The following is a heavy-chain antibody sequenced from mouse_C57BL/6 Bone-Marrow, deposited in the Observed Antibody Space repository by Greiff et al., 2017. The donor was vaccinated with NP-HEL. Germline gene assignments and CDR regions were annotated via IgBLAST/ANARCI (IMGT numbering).Heavy chain of an antibody. CDR2: SRNKANDYTT. CDR1: GFTFSDFY. Sequence: EVKLMESGGGLVQSGRSLRLSCATSGFTFSDFYMEWVRQAPGKGLEWIAASRNKANDYTTEYSASVKGRFIVSRDTSQSILYLQMNALRAEDTAIYYCARDANLLGYFDVWGTGTTVTVSS. J-gene: IGHJ1*03. D-gene: IGHD1-1*01. CDR3: ARDANLLGYFDV. V-gene: IGHV7-1*01.